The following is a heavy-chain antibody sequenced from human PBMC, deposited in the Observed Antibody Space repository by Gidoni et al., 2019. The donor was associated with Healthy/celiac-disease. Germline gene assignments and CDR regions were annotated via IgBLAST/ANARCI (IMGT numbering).Heavy chain of an antibody. CDR2: IWYDGSNK. V-gene: IGHV3-33*01. CDR3: ARAPTRWLPYYFDY. J-gene: IGHJ4*02. CDR1: GFTFSSYG. Sequence: QVQLVESGGGVVQPGRSLRLYCAASGFTFSSYGMHWVRQAPGKGLEWVAVIWYDGSNKYYADSVKGRFTISRDNSKNTLYLQMNSLRAEDTAVYYCARAPTRWLPYYFDYWGQGTLVTVSS. D-gene: IGHD5-12*01.